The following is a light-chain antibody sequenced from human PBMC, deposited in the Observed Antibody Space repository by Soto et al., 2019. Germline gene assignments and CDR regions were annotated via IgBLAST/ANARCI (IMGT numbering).Light chain of an antibody. Sequence: EIVLTQSPGTLSLSPGERATLSCRASQSVTSSLVWYQQKPGQAPRLLIYDASDRATGIPARFSGSGSGTDFTLTISSLEPEDFAVYYCQQCGPSLKYTFGQGTKLEIK. V-gene: IGKV3-11*01. CDR3: QQCGPSLKYT. CDR1: QSVTSS. J-gene: IGKJ2*01. CDR2: DAS.